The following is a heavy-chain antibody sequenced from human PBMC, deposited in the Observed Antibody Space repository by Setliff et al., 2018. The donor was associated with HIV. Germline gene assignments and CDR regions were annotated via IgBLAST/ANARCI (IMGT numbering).Heavy chain of an antibody. CDR2: ISSSGSNR. CDR3: ARDNGFCGGAGCYRAYYYYHYYMDV. J-gene: IGHJ6*03. V-gene: IGHV3-11*04. CDR1: GFSFSDYY. Sequence: GSLRLSCAASGFSFSDYYMNWIRQAPGKGLEWVSYISSSGSNRYYADSMKGRFTISRDNAKNSLFLQMNSLRADDTAMYYCARDNGFCGGAGCYRAYYYYHYYMDVWGRGTTVTVSS. D-gene: IGHD2-21*01.